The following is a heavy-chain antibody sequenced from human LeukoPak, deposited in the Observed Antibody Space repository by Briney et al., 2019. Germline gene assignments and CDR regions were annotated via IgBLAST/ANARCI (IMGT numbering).Heavy chain of an antibody. D-gene: IGHD5/OR15-5a*01. CDR3: ARDFANSVYD. V-gene: IGHV3-20*04. Sequence: PGGSLRLSCAASGFTFDDYGMKWVRQAPGKGLEWVSDINWNGGHTAYADSVKGRFTISRDNAKNSLYLQMNSLRVEDTALYYCARDFANSVYDWGQGTLVTVSS. CDR1: GFTFDDYG. J-gene: IGHJ4*02. CDR2: INWNGGHT.